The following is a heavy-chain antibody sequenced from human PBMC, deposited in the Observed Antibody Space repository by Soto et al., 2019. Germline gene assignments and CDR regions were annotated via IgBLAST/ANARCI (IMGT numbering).Heavy chain of an antibody. D-gene: IGHD6-13*01. J-gene: IGHJ6*02. CDR3: ARDQSSSWYFYYYYGMDV. Sequence: QSGGSLRLSCAASGFTFSSYAMHWVRQAPGKGLEWVAVISYDGSNKYYADSVKGRFTISRDNSKNTLYLQMNSLRAEDTAVYYCARDQSSSWYFYYYYGMDVWGQGTTVTVSS. V-gene: IGHV3-30-3*01. CDR2: ISYDGSNK. CDR1: GFTFSSYA.